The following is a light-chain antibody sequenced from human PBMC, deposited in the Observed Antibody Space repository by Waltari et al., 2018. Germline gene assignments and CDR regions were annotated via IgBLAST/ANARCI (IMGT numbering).Light chain of an antibody. CDR2: GAS. CDR3: QQYRDWPWT. CDR1: QTVRGS. J-gene: IGKJ1*01. Sequence: ETVMTQSPTTLSVSPGESATLSCRASQTVRGSLAWYQQRPGQAPRRLIDGASTRATGIPARFIGSGSGTEFTLTISSLQSEDFAVYYCQQYRDWPWTFGQGTKVEI. V-gene: IGKV3-15*01.